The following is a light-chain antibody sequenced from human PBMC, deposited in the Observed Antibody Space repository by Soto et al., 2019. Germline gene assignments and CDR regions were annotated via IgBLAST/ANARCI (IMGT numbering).Light chain of an antibody. Sequence: EIVMTQSPATLSVSPGESVTLSCRASLTMNNNIAWYQHKPGQAPRLLIFGASSRATGVPGRFSGSGFGTEFTLSIISLQSEDFAVYYCHQYNERPPWTFGQGTTVEMK. CDR3: HQYNERPPWT. V-gene: IGKV3-15*01. CDR2: GAS. J-gene: IGKJ1*01. CDR1: LTMNNN.